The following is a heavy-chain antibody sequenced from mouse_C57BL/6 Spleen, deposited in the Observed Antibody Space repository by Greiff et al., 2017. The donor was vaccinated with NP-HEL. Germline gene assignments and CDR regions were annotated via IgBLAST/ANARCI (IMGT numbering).Heavy chain of an antibody. Sequence: QVQLQQSGAELVRPGASVKLSCKASGYTFTSYGISWVKQRPGQGLEWIGEIYPRSGNTYYNEKFKGKATLTADKSTSTAYMELRSLTSKDSAVDFGARCFISTVVEGYFDDWGKGTTVTVSS. CDR3: ARCFISTVVEGYFDD. CDR1: GYTFTSYG. D-gene: IGHD1-1*01. V-gene: IGHV1-81*01. J-gene: IGHJ1*03. CDR2: IYPRSGNT.